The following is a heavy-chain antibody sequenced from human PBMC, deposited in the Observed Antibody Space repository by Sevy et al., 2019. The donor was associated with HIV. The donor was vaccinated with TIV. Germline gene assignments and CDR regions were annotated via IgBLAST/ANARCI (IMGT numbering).Heavy chain of an antibody. CDR2: INHSGST. Sequence: SETLSLTCAVYGGSFSGYYWSWIRQPPGKGLEWIGEINHSGSTNYNPSLKSRVTISVDTSKNQFSLKVSSVTAADTAVYYCASTSNSSSWMGYYYYYMDVWGKGTTVTVSS. D-gene: IGHD6-13*01. CDR1: GGSFSGYY. V-gene: IGHV4-34*01. CDR3: ASTSNSSSWMGYYYYYMDV. J-gene: IGHJ6*03.